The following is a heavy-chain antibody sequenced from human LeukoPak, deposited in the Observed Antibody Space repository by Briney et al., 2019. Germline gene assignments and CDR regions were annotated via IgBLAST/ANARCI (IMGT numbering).Heavy chain of an antibody. Sequence: SETLSLTCAVSGGSISSGGYSWSWIRQPPGTGLEWIGYIYHSGSTYYNPSLKSRVTISVDRSKNQFSLKLSSVTAADTAVYYCARGSADDFWSGYPRFDYWGQGTLVTVSS. D-gene: IGHD3-3*01. CDR3: ARGSADDFWSGYPRFDY. CDR2: IYHSGST. J-gene: IGHJ4*02. V-gene: IGHV4-30-2*01. CDR1: GGSISSGGYS.